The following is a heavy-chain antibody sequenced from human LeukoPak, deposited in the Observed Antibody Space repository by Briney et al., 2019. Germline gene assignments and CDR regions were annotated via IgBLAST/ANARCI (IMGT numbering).Heavy chain of an antibody. D-gene: IGHD2-2*02. CDR3: ARGLGDCSSTSCYIDDY. J-gene: IGHJ4*02. CDR1: GYTFSSYD. V-gene: IGHV1-8*01. Sequence: ASVKVSCKASGYTFSSYDINWVRQATGQGLEWMGWMNPNSGNTGYAQKFQGRVAMTRSTSISTAYMELSSLRSEDTAVYYCARGLGDCSSTSCYIDDYWGQGTLVTVSS. CDR2: MNPNSGNT.